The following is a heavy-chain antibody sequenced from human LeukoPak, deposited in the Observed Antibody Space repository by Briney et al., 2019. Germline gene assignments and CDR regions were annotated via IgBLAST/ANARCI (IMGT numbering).Heavy chain of an antibody. D-gene: IGHD3-3*01. CDR2: IYYSGST. J-gene: IGHJ4*02. CDR3: ARGGYDFWSGYGPVDY. CDR1: GGSISSYY. V-gene: IGHV4-59*01. Sequence: PSETLSLTCTVSGGSISSYYWSWIRQPPGKGLEWIGYIYYSGSTNYNPSLESRVTISVDTSKNQFSLKLSSVTAADTAVYYCARGGYDFWSGYGPVDYWGQGTLVTVSS.